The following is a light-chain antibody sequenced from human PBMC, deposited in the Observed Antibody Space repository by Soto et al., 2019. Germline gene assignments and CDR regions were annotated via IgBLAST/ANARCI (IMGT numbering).Light chain of an antibody. Sequence: DIQMTQSPPSLSVSVGGRVTITCQASQDISNYLAWYQQKPGKAPKLLIYAASTLQSGVPSTFSGSGSGTDFTLTISSLQPEDFATYYCQQLNSYLPITFGQGTRLEIK. V-gene: IGKV1-9*01. CDR2: AAS. CDR1: QDISNY. CDR3: QQLNSYLPIT. J-gene: IGKJ5*01.